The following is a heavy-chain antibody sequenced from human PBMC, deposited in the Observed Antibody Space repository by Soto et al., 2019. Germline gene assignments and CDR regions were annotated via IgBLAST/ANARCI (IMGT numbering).Heavy chain of an antibody. V-gene: IGHV3-30-3*01. CDR1: GFTYSSYA. D-gene: IGHD5-12*01. CDR3: AREDGYNLRTALALDY. CDR2: ISYDGSNK. Sequence: QVQLVESGGGVVQPGRSLRLSCAASGFTYSSYAMHWVRQAPGKGLEWVAVISYDGSNKYYADSVKGRFTISRDNSKNTLYLQMNSLRADDTAVYYCAREDGYNLRTALALDYWGQGTLVTVSS. J-gene: IGHJ4*02.